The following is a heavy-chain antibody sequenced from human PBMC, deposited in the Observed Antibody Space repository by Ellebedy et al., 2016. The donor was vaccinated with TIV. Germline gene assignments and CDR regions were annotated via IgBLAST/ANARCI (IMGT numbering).Heavy chain of an antibody. CDR3: IRDGGWEVA. Sequence: PGGSLRLSCAASGFTFSSYRMSWVRQGPGKGLAWVARLNSDGSTSDYAESVKGRFTISRDNARNTLYLQMKGLRVEDTDVYYCIRDGGWEVAWGQGTLVTVSS. CDR1: GFTFSSYR. V-gene: IGHV3-74*01. CDR2: LNSDGSTS. D-gene: IGHD3-16*01. J-gene: IGHJ5*02.